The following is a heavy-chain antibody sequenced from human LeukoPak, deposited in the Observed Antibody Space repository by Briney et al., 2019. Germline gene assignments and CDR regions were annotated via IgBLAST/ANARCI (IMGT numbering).Heavy chain of an antibody. CDR3: ARDLRGLGDFFDY. Sequence: GASVKVSSTGSGYTFTASYIYWGRQAPGQGLEWMGWINPSSGGTNYAQKFQGRVTMTRDTSLSTAYMEVSSLRSADTALYYCARDLRGLGDFFDYWGLGTLVTVSS. J-gene: IGHJ4*02. CDR1: GYTFTASY. D-gene: IGHD3/OR15-3a*01. CDR2: INPSSGGT. V-gene: IGHV1-2*02.